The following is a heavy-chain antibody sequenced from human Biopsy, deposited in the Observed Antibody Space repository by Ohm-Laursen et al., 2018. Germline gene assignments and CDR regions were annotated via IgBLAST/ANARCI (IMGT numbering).Heavy chain of an antibody. V-gene: IGHV4-34*01. CDR1: GYSISTGYY. D-gene: IGHD6-19*01. CDR3: ARGRLRAVARFDY. Sequence: SETLSLTCAVSGYSISTGYYWGWIRQPPGKGLEWIGEINHSGSTNYNPSLKSRVTISVGTSKNQFSLKLSSVTAADTAVYYCARGRLRAVARFDYWGQGTLVTVSS. CDR2: INHSGST. J-gene: IGHJ4*02.